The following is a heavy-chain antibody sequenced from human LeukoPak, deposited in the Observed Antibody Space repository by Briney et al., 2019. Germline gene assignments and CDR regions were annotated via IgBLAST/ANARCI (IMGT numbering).Heavy chain of an antibody. V-gene: IGHV4-30-4*08. D-gene: IGHD3-3*01. Sequence: PSETLSLTCTVSGGSISSGDYYWSWIRQPPGKGLEWIGYIYYSGSTYYNPSLKSRVTISVDTSKNQFSLKLSSVTAADTAVYYCARVMTPYYDFWSGYSPSNNWFDPWGQGTLVTVSS. CDR2: IYYSGST. CDR3: ARVMTPYYDFWSGYSPSNNWFDP. J-gene: IGHJ5*02. CDR1: GGSISSGDYY.